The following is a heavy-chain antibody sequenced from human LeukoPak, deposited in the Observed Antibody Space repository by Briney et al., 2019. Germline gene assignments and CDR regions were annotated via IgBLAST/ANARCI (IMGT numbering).Heavy chain of an antibody. V-gene: IGHV5-51*01. D-gene: IGHD6-13*01. Sequence: GGSLKISCKGSGYIFTSYWIGWVRQMPGEGLEWMGIIYPGDSDTRYSPSFQGQVTISADKSISAAYLQWSSLKASDTAMYYCARYSSSWPFDYWGQGTLVTVSS. J-gene: IGHJ4*02. CDR2: IYPGDSDT. CDR3: ARYSSSWPFDY. CDR1: GYIFTSYW.